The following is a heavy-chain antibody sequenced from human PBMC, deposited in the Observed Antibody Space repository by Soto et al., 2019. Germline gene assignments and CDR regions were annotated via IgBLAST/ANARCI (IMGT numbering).Heavy chain of an antibody. CDR1: WFSLSTSGVG. J-gene: IGHJ5*02. Sequence: SGPTLVNPTQTLTLTCTFSWFSLSTSGVGVGWIRQPPGKALEWLALIYWNDDKRYSPSLKSRLTITKDTSKNQVVLTMTNMDPVDTATYYCARAYYYDSSNFFDPWGQGTLVTVSS. CDR3: ARAYYYDSSNFFDP. V-gene: IGHV2-5*01. CDR2: IYWNDDK. D-gene: IGHD3-22*01.